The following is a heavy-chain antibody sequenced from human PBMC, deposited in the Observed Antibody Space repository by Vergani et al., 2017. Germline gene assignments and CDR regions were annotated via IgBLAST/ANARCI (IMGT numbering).Heavy chain of an antibody. CDR1: GGSISSYY. D-gene: IGHD3-3*01. J-gene: IGHJ5*02. Sequence: QVQLQESGPGLVKPSETLSLTCTVSGGSISSYYWSWIRQPPWKRLECIGYIYYSGSTNYNPSLKSRVTISVDTSKNQFSLKLSSVTAADTAVYYCARTTIFGLLRWFDPWGQGTLVTVSS. CDR2: IYYSGST. V-gene: IGHV4-59*01. CDR3: ARTTIFGLLRWFDP.